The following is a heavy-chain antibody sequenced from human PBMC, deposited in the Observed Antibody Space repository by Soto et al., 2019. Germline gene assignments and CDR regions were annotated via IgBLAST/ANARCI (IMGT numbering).Heavy chain of an antibody. V-gene: IGHV3-21*01. D-gene: IGHD3-9*01. CDR3: ARDPTLVVKDFDWPVDY. CDR2: ISSSSSYI. CDR1: GFTFSSYS. Sequence: GGSLRLSCAASGFTFSSYSMNWVRQAPGKGLEWVSSISSSSSYIYYADSVKGRFTISRDNAKNSLYLQMNSLRAEDTAVYYCARDPTLVVKDFDWPVDYWGQGTLVTVSS. J-gene: IGHJ4*02.